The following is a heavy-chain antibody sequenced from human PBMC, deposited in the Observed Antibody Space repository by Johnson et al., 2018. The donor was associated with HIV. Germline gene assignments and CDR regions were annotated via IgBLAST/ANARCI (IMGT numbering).Heavy chain of an antibody. Sequence: QVQLVESGGDLVKPGGSLRLSCAASGFTFSDYYVTWIRQAPGKGLEWVSYISGSGRTIYYADSVKGRFIISRDNAKNSLYLQMNRLRAEDTAVYFCARENPEWGAFDIWGQGTVVT. J-gene: IGHJ3*02. CDR2: ISGSGRTI. V-gene: IGHV3-11*04. CDR3: ARENPEWGAFDI. D-gene: IGHD1-26*01. CDR1: GFTFSDYY.